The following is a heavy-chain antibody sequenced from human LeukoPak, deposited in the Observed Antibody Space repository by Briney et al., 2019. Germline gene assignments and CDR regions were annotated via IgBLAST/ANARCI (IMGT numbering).Heavy chain of an antibody. CDR2: IYYSGST. V-gene: IGHV4-59*01. Sequence: ASETLSLTCTVSGGSISGYYWSWIRQPPGKGLEWIGYIYYSGSTNYNPSLKSRVTISVDTSKNQFSLKLSSVTAADTAVYYCARDRAYYGASDIWGQGTMVTVSS. J-gene: IGHJ3*02. CDR1: GGSISGYY. D-gene: IGHD3-10*01. CDR3: ARDRAYYGASDI.